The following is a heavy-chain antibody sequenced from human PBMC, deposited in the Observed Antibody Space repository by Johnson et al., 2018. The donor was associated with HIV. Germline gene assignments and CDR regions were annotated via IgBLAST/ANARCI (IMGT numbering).Heavy chain of an antibody. V-gene: IGHV3-20*04. CDR1: GFNFDDYG. CDR2: INWNGGST. CDR3: AREGQDYVWESNGGLDI. D-gene: IGHD3-16*01. Sequence: VQVLESGGGVVRPGESLRLSCTVSGFNFDDYGMSWVRQAPGKGLEWVSGINWNGGSTTYADSVRGRFTVSRDNAKNSLYLQMNSLRTEDTALYYCAREGQDYVWESNGGLDIWGRGTMVTVSS. J-gene: IGHJ3*02.